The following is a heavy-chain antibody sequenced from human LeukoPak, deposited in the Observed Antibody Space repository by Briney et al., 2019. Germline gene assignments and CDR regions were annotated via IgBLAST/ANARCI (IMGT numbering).Heavy chain of an antibody. Sequence: ASVKVSCKASGYTFTSYGISWVRQAPGQGLEWMGWISAYNGNTNYAQKFQDRVTMTRNTSISTAYMELSSLSSEDTAIYYCARGGWDSSGYTALYYFDYWGQGTLVTVSS. V-gene: IGHV1-18*01. CDR3: ARGGWDSSGYTALYYFDY. J-gene: IGHJ4*02. CDR1: GYTFTSYG. D-gene: IGHD3-22*01. CDR2: ISAYNGNT.